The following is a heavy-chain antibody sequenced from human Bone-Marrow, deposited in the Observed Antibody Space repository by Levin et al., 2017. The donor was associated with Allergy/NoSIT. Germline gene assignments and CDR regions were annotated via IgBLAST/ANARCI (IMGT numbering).Heavy chain of an antibody. V-gene: IGHV3-23*01. J-gene: IGHJ3*02. D-gene: IGHD3-22*01. CDR3: AKVSHLTYDSSGYYMVDAFDI. CDR1: GFTFSSYA. CDR2: ISGSGGST. Sequence: GESLKISCAASGFTFSSYAMSWVRQAPGKGLEWVSTISGSGGSTYYADSVKGRFTISRDNSKNTLYVQMNSLRAEDTAVYYCAKVSHLTYDSSGYYMVDAFDIWGQGTMVTVSS.